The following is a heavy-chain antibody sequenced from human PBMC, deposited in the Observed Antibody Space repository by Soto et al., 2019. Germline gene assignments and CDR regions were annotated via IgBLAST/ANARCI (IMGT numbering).Heavy chain of an antibody. J-gene: IGHJ6*02. CDR1: GGSISSGGYY. CDR2: IYYSGST. D-gene: IGHD3-10*01. Sequence: ASETLSLTCTVSGGSISSGGYYWSWIRQHPGKSLEWIGYIYYSGSTYYNPSLKSRVTISVDTSKNQFSLKLSSVTAADTAVYYCARDRRVTMVRGVIMGYYYYYGMDVWGQGTTVTVSS. V-gene: IGHV4-31*03. CDR3: ARDRRVTMVRGVIMGYYYYYGMDV.